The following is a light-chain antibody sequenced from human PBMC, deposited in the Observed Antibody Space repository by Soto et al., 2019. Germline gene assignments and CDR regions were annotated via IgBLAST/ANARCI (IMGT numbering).Light chain of an antibody. CDR1: QSVSSY. CDR3: QQRSNWPIT. Sequence: EIVLTQSPATLSLSPGERATLSCRASQSVSSYLAWYQQKPGQAPRLLIYDASNRATGIPARFRGSGSGTDFTLTISSLEPEGFAVYYCQQRSNWPITFGQGTRLEIK. CDR2: DAS. J-gene: IGKJ5*01. V-gene: IGKV3-11*01.